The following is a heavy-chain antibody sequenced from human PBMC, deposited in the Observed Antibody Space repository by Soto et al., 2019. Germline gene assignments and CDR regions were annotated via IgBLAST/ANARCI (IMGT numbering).Heavy chain of an antibody. D-gene: IGHD1-26*01. V-gene: IGHV4-4*02. Sequence: SETLSLTCAVSGDSISSVNWWSWVRQSPGQGLEWIGDIYHTGDTDYNPSLKSRISMSVDMSKKQFSLTLRSVTAADTAIYYCVRDGTKNLRDRFEPWGRGILVTVSS. CDR2: IYHTGDT. J-gene: IGHJ5*02. CDR3: VRDGTKNLRDRFEP. CDR1: GDSISSVNW.